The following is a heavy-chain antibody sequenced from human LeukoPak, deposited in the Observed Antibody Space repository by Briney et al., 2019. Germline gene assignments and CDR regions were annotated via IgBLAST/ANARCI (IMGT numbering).Heavy chain of an antibody. CDR1: GFTFSSYS. CDR2: ITDSGTTT. V-gene: IGHV3-23*01. CDR3: AKDRAGGSVWYAFDP. D-gene: IGHD6-13*01. J-gene: IGHJ5*02. Sequence: GGSLRLSCAASGFTFSSYSMNWVRQAPGKGLEWVSAITDSGTTTDYSASVKGRFTISRDNSKNTLYLQMNSLRPDDTAVYYCAKDRAGGSVWYAFDPWGQGTLVTVSS.